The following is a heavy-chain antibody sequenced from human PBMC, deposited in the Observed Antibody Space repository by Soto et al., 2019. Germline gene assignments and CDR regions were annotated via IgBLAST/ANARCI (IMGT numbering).Heavy chain of an antibody. V-gene: IGHV3-23*01. CDR2: ISGSGGST. J-gene: IGHJ4*02. CDR1: GFTFSSYA. D-gene: IGHD6-19*01. Sequence: EVQLLESGGGLVQPGGSLRLSCAASGFTFSSYAMSWVRQAPGKGLEWVSAISGSGGSTYYADSVKGRFTITRDNSKNTLYLQMNSLGAEDTAVYYCAKAAGYGYSSGWYLSWGQGTLVTVSS. CDR3: AKAAGYGYSSGWYLS.